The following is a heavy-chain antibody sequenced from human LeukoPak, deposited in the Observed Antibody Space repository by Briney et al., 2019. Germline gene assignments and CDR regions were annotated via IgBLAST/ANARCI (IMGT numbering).Heavy chain of an antibody. CDR3: ARLGLYGSGSSHAYYYYMDV. Sequence: GASVKVSCKASGYTFTSYYMYWVRQAPGQGLDWMGIINPNRGSTNYAQKFQGRVTMTRDMSTSTVYMELSSLRSEDTAVYYCARLGLYGSGSSHAYYYYMDVWGKGTTVTISS. CDR2: INPNRGST. CDR1: GYTFTSYY. J-gene: IGHJ6*03. D-gene: IGHD3-10*01. V-gene: IGHV1-46*01.